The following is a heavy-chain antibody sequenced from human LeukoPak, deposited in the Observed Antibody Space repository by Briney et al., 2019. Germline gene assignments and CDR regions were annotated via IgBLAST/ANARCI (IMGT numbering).Heavy chain of an antibody. Sequence: PGGSLRLSCAASGFTVSSNYMSWVRQAPGKGLEWASVIYSGGSTYYADSVKGRFTISRDNSKNTLYLQMNSLRAEDTAVYYCARDDFWSGYPDYWGQGTLVTVSS. CDR2: IYSGGST. D-gene: IGHD3-3*01. J-gene: IGHJ4*02. CDR1: GFTVSSNY. CDR3: ARDDFWSGYPDY. V-gene: IGHV3-66*01.